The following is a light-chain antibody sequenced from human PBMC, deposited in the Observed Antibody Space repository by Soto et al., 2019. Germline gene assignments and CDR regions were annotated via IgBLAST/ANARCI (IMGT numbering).Light chain of an antibody. V-gene: IGLV1-44*01. J-gene: IGLJ2*01. CDR3: DAWDDSLNGVV. Sequence: QPVLTQPPSASGTPGQRVTISCSGSSSNIGSNTVNWYQQLPGTAPKLLIYSNNQRPSGVPDRFSGSKSGTSASLAISGLQSEDEDDYDCDAWDDSLNGVVFGGGTKLTVL. CDR2: SNN. CDR1: SSNIGSNT.